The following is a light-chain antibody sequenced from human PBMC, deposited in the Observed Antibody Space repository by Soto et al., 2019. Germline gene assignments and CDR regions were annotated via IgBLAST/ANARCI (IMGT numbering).Light chain of an antibody. Sequence: DIQMTQSPSSLSASVGDRVTITCRASQSITNYLNWYQQKPGKAPNLLIYAASSLQSEVPSRFSASGSGTDFTLTISSLQPADFATYYCQQSFSTPGTFGQGTKVEIE. V-gene: IGKV1-39*01. J-gene: IGKJ1*01. CDR1: QSITNY. CDR2: AAS. CDR3: QQSFSTPGT.